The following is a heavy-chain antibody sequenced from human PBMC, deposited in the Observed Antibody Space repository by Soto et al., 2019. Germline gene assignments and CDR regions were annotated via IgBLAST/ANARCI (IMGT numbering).Heavy chain of an antibody. Sequence: QVQLVQSEPEVKKPGASVRDSCKASGYIFINYAMHWVRQAPGQRLEWLGWISAANGNTRYSQKFQGRVSITRDTSASTAYLDLGSMTSEDTALYYCTRSHTMWGDYYSGLDVWGQGNTVTVSS. CDR1: GYIFINYA. V-gene: IGHV1-3*01. CDR3: TRSHTMWGDYYSGLDV. J-gene: IGHJ6*02. CDR2: ISAANGNT. D-gene: IGHD3-10*02.